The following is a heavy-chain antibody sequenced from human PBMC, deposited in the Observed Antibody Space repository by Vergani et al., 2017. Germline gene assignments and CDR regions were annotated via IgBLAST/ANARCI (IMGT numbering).Heavy chain of an antibody. V-gene: IGHV3-48*03. CDR3: ARVAEYSGGWYPTCLGLYYYGMDV. Sequence: EVQLVESGGGLVQPGGSLRLSCAASGFTFSSYEMNWVRQAPGKGLEWVSYISSSGSTIYYADSVKDRFTISRDNAKNSLYLQMNSLRAEDTAVYYCARVAEYSGGWYPTCLGLYYYGMDVWGQGTTVTVSS. D-gene: IGHD6-19*01. J-gene: IGHJ6*02. CDR2: ISSSGSTI. CDR1: GFTFSSYE.